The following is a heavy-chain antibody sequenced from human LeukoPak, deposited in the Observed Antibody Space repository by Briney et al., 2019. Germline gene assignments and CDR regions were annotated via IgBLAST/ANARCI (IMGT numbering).Heavy chain of an antibody. CDR3: AKDEVGGSGWSGGGIEFDP. CDR2: ISWNSGSI. Sequence: PGGSLRLSCAASGFTFDDYAMHWVRQAPGKGLEWVSGISWNSGSIGYADSVKGRFTISRDNAKNSLYLQMNSLRAEDMALYYCAKDEVGGSGWSGGGIEFDPWGQGTLVTVSS. D-gene: IGHD6-19*01. J-gene: IGHJ5*02. V-gene: IGHV3-9*03. CDR1: GFTFDDYA.